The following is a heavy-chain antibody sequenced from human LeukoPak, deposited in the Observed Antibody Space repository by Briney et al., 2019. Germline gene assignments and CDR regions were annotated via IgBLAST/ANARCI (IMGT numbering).Heavy chain of an antibody. Sequence: SVKVSCKASGGTFSSYAISWVRQALGQGLEWMGGIIPIFGTANYAQKFQGRVTITADKSTSTDYMELSSLRSEDTAVYYCARCGFGPCIWWGQGTLVTVSS. CDR1: GGTFSSYA. V-gene: IGHV1-69*06. J-gene: IGHJ4*02. CDR2: IIPIFGTA. CDR3: ARCGFGPCIW. D-gene: IGHD3-10*01.